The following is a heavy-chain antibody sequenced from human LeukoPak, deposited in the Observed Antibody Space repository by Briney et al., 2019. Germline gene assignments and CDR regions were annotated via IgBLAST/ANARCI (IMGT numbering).Heavy chain of an antibody. CDR3: ARGLTGNRRSFDY. V-gene: IGHV4-31*03. CDR1: GGSISSGGFY. J-gene: IGHJ4*02. Sequence: SETLSLTCTVSGGSISSGGFYWSWIRQHPGKGLEWIGYIYYSGSTYYNPSLQSRVTISVDTSKNQFSLKLSSVTAADTAAYYCARGLTGNRRSFDYWGQGTLVTVSS. D-gene: IGHD3-10*01. CDR2: IYYSGST.